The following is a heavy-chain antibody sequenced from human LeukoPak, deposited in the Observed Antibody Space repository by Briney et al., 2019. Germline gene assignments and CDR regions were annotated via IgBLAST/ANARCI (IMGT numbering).Heavy chain of an antibody. Sequence: ASVKVSCKASGYTFTGYYMHWVRQAPGQGLEWMGWINPNSGGTNYAQKFQGRVTMTRDTSISTAYMELSRLRSDDTAVYYCASSNCSSTSCPAYYYYYYYMDVWGKGTTVTVSS. D-gene: IGHD2-2*01. CDR3: ASSNCSSTSCPAYYYYYYYMDV. V-gene: IGHV1-2*02. J-gene: IGHJ6*03. CDR1: GYTFTGYY. CDR2: INPNSGGT.